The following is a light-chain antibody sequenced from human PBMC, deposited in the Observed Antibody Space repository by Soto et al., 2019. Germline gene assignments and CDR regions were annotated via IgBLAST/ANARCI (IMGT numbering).Light chain of an antibody. V-gene: IGLV2-8*01. CDR2: EVS. Sequence: QSVLTQPPSASGSPGQSVTISCTGTSSAVAGYNYVSWYQQHPGKAPKLMIYEVSNRPSGVSARFSASKSGNTASLTISGLQAEDEADYYCSSHGGSSPFYVFGSGTKVTVL. CDR1: SSAVAGYNY. CDR3: SSHGGSSPFYV. J-gene: IGLJ1*01.